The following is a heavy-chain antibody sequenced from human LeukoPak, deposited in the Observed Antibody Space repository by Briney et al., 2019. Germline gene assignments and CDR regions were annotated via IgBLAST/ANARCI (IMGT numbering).Heavy chain of an antibody. D-gene: IGHD6-19*01. CDR3: ARAVYSSGWHPFDY. Sequence: SETLSLTCNVSGVSISSGDYYWNWIRQPPGKGLEWIGYIYYSGSTYYNPSLKSRLTISVDTSKSQFSLELSSVTAADTAVYYCARAVYSSGWHPFDYWGQGTLVTVSS. J-gene: IGHJ4*02. CDR1: GVSISSGDYY. CDR2: IYYSGST. V-gene: IGHV4-30-4*01.